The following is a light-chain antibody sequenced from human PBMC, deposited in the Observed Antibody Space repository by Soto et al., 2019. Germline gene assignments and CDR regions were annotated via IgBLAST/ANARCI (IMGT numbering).Light chain of an antibody. V-gene: IGLV1-44*01. J-gene: IGLJ1*01. Sequence: QSVLTQPPSASGTPGQRVTISCSGSSSNIGSNTVNSYQQLPGTAPKLLIFSNNERPPWVPARLSGATTGTSASLAIGGLQSDDEADVYCAAWDASLNTYVIGTGTKLTVL. CDR1: SSNIGSNT. CDR2: SNN. CDR3: AAWDASLNTYV.